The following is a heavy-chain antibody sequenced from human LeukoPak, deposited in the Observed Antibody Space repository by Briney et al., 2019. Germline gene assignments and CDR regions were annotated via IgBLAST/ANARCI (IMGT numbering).Heavy chain of an antibody. Sequence: SVKVSCKASGGTFSSYAISWVRQAPGQGLEWMGGIIPIFGTANYAQKFQGRVTITADESTSTAYMELSSLRSEDTAVYYCARGLGWYACCGGDCHPHFDYWGQGTLVTVSS. CDR2: IIPIFGTA. V-gene: IGHV1-69*13. D-gene: IGHD2-21*02. CDR3: ARGLGWYACCGGDCHPHFDY. CDR1: GGTFSSYA. J-gene: IGHJ4*02.